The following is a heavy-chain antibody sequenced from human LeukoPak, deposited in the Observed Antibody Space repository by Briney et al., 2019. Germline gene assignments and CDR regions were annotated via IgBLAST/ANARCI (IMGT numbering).Heavy chain of an antibody. Sequence: GASVKVSCKASGYTFTSYYMHWVRQDPGQGLEWMGIINPSGGSTSYAQKFQGRVTMTRDTSTSTVYMELSSLRSEDTAVYYCARGAYYYDSSGYYPLYFDYWGQGTLVTVSS. D-gene: IGHD3-22*01. V-gene: IGHV1-46*01. CDR2: INPSGGST. CDR3: ARGAYYYDSSGYYPLYFDY. CDR1: GYTFTSYY. J-gene: IGHJ4*02.